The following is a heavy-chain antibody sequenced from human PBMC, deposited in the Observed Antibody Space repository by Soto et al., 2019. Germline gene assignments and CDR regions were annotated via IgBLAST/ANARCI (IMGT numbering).Heavy chain of an antibody. J-gene: IGHJ4*01. V-gene: IGHV3-64D*06. CDR2: ITSDGDST. CDR3: VKGNQLLRYYFEF. CDR1: GFTFSNYA. D-gene: IGHD2-15*01. Sequence: PGGSLRLSCSVSGFTFSNYAMHWVRQAPGKGLEYVSGITSDGDSTWHADSVKDRFTISRDNSKNTLFLQMSSLRGEDTAIYYCVKGNQLLRYYFEFWRPGTLVTVAS.